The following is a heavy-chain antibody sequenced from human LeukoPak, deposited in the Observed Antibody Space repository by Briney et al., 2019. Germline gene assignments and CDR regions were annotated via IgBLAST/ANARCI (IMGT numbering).Heavy chain of an antibody. CDR1: GYTFTDFW. CDR2: VNPKTGDA. J-gene: IGHJ4*02. D-gene: IGHD5-18*01. V-gene: IGHV1-2*02. Sequence: GASVKVSCKASGYTFTDFWMHWVRQAPGQGLEWMGCVNPKTGDATAARKFRGRVTMTRDTSIYTTYMELRSLRSDDTAVYYCARAESYTAMVIDYWGQGTLVTVSS. CDR3: ARAESYTAMVIDY.